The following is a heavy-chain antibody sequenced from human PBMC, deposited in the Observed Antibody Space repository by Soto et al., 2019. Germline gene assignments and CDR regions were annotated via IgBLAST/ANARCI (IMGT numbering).Heavy chain of an antibody. Sequence: KTSETLSLTCTVSGGSISSYYWSWIRQPPGKGLEWIGYIYYSGSTNHNPSLKSRVTISVDTSKNQFSLKLSSVTAADTAVYYCARAEANPTGWFDPWGQGTLVTVSS. V-gene: IGHV4-59*01. D-gene: IGHD1-26*01. CDR3: ARAEANPTGWFDP. CDR2: IYYSGST. CDR1: GGSISSYY. J-gene: IGHJ5*02.